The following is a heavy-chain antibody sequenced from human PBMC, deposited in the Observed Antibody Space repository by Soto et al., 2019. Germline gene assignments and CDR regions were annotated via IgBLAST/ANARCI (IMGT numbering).Heavy chain of an antibody. CDR3: ARDGRGLTGTGVHWFDS. J-gene: IGHJ5*01. CDR1: GFTFSNYA. V-gene: IGHV3-30*03. CDR2: VSYEGSNK. Sequence: QVQLVESGGGVVQPGRSLRLSCAASGFTFSNYAIHWVRQAPGKGLEWVAVVSYEGSNKFYADSVWGRCTTSKDNSKNTVYLQMNSLRAEDTALYYCARDGRGLTGTGVHWFDSWGQGTLVTASA. D-gene: IGHD1-7*01.